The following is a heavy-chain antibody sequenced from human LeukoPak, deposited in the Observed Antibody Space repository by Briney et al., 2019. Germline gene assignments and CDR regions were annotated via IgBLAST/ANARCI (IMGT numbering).Heavy chain of an antibody. CDR1: GYTFTSYY. CDR3: ARSPHERRPNYSSLGYYYYMDV. J-gene: IGHJ6*03. D-gene: IGHD6-6*01. V-gene: IGHV1-46*01. CDR2: INPSGGST. Sequence: ASVKVSCKASGYTFTSYYMHWVRQAPGQGLEWMGIINPSGGSTNYAQKLQGRVTMTTDTSTSTAYMELRSLRSEDTAVYYCARSPHERRPNYSSLGYYYYMDVWGKGTTVTVSS.